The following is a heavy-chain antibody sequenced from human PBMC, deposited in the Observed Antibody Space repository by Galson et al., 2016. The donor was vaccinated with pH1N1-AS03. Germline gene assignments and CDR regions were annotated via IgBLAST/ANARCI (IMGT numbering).Heavy chain of an antibody. D-gene: IGHD3-10*01. CDR3: ARGRGYGQYYFDY. J-gene: IGHJ4*02. CDR1: GFSFSSFG. Sequence: SLRLSCVAPGFSFSSFGMHWVRQAPGKGLEWVAVIWYDGSNKYYADSVKGRFTISRDNTKNTLYLQMNSLRVEDTAVYFCARGRGYGQYYFDYWGQGTLVTVSS. V-gene: IGHV3-33*01. CDR2: IWYDGSNK.